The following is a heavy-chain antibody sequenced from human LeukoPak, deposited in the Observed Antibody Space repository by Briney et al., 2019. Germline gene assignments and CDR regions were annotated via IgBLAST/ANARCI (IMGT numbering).Heavy chain of an antibody. CDR1: GGSLSSGSDY. V-gene: IGHV4-61*02. Sequence: SQTLSLTCTVSGGSLSSGSDYWSWIRQSAGNGLEWIGRIYASGSTNYNPSLKSRVTISVDRSKNQFSLKLSSVTAADTAVYYCARDPRWSGFDYWGQGTLVTVSS. D-gene: IGHD2-15*01. J-gene: IGHJ4*02. CDR3: ARDPRWSGFDY. CDR2: IYASGST.